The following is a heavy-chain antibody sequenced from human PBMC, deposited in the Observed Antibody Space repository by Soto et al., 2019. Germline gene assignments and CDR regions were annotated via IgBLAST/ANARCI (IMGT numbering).Heavy chain of an antibody. V-gene: IGHV5-51*01. CDR3: ARGGYYDSSGYYNYYYYGMDV. J-gene: IGHJ6*02. D-gene: IGHD3-22*01. CDR1: GYSFSNYW. Sequence: GESLKISCKGSGYSFSNYWIGWVRQMPGKGLEWMGIIYPGDSDTRYSPSFQGQVTISADKSISTACLQWSSLKASDTAMYYCARGGYYDSSGYYNYYYYGMDVWGQGTTVTVSS. CDR2: IYPGDSDT.